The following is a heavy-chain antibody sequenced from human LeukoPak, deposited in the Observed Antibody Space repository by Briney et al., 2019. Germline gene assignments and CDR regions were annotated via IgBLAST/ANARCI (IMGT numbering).Heavy chain of an antibody. J-gene: IGHJ4*02. CDR3: ARGPTYYYDSSGHYD. CDR1: GGSFGGYY. V-gene: IGHV4-34*01. CDR2: INHSGST. D-gene: IGHD3-22*01. Sequence: SETLSLTCAVYGGSFGGYYWSWIRQPPGKGLEWIGEINHSGSTNYNPSLKSRVTISVDTSKNQFSLKLSSVTAADTAVYYYARGPTYYYDSSGHYDWGQGTLVTVSS.